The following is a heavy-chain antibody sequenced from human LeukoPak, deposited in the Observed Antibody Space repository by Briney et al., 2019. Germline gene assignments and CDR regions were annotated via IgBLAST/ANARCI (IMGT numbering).Heavy chain of an antibody. Sequence: PGGSLRLSCAASGFTFDVYAMHWVRQAPGKGLEWVSGISWNSGSIGYADSVKGRFTISRDNAKNSLYLQMNSLRAEDMALYYCAKVSSSSDAFDIWGQGTMVTVSS. D-gene: IGHD6-13*01. J-gene: IGHJ3*02. V-gene: IGHV3-9*03. CDR1: GFTFDVYA. CDR2: ISWNSGSI. CDR3: AKVSSSSDAFDI.